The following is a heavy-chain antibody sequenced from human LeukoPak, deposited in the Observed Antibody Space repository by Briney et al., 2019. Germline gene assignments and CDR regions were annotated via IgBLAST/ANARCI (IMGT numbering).Heavy chain of an antibody. V-gene: IGHV4-59*01. D-gene: IGHD3-10*01. J-gene: IGHJ4*02. Sequence: SETLCLTCIVSGGSISSYYWSWIRQPPGKGLEWIGYIYYSGSTNYNPYLKSRVTISVDTSKNQFSRKLSAVTAADTAVYYCASSRGAWFGYFDYWGQGNLVTVSS. CDR1: GGSISSYY. CDR2: IYYSGST. CDR3: ASSRGAWFGYFDY.